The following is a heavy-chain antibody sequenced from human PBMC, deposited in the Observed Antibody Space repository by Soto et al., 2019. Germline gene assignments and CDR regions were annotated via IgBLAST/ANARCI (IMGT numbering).Heavy chain of an antibody. CDR2: IIPIFGTA. CDR1: GGTFSSYA. Sequence: SVKVSCKASGGTFSSYAISWVRQAPGQGLEWMGGIIPIFGTANYAQKFQGRVTITADESTSTAYMELSSLRSEDTAVYYCAQYYDSSGYHAFDCWGQGTLVTVSS. J-gene: IGHJ4*02. D-gene: IGHD3-22*01. V-gene: IGHV1-69*13. CDR3: AQYYDSSGYHAFDC.